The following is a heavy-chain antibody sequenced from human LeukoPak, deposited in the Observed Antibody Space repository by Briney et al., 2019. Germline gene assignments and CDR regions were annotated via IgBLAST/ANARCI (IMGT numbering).Heavy chain of an antibody. D-gene: IGHD2-15*01. CDR3: ARNLLGYCSGGSCYSHYFDY. Sequence: GGSLRLSCVASGFTFSSRDWMTWDRQAPGKGLEWVANIKQDGSEKNYVDSVKGRFTISRDNAKNSLYLQMNSLRAEDTAVYYCARNLLGYCSGGSCYSHYFDYWGQGTLVTVSS. CDR2: IKQDGSEK. CDR1: GFTFSSRDW. J-gene: IGHJ4*02. V-gene: IGHV3-7*01.